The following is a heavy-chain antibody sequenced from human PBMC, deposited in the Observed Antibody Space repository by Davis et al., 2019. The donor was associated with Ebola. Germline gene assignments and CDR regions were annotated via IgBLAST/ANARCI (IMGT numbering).Heavy chain of an antibody. CDR3: ARDYYGRKVLDF. D-gene: IGHD4-17*01. CDR1: GFTFTTYA. V-gene: IGHV3-74*01. CDR2: IKSDGSST. J-gene: IGHJ4*02. Sequence: GESLKISCAASGFTFTTYAVSWVRQAPGKGLVWVSRIKSDGSSTNYADSVKGRFTISRDNAKNTLYLQMDSLRAEDTAVYYCARDYYGRKVLDFWGQGALVTVSS.